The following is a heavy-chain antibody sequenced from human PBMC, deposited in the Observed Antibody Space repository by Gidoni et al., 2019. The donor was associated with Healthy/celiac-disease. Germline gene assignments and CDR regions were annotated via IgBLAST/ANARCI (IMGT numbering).Heavy chain of an antibody. CDR2: MRSKAYGGTT. J-gene: IGHJ3*02. V-gene: IGHV3-49*03. D-gene: IGHD2-21*01. Sequence: EVQLVESGGGLVQPGRSLRLSCTASGFTFGAYAMSWFRQAPGKGLEWVGFMRSKAYGGTTEYAASVKGRFTISRDDSKSSAYLQMNSLKTEDTAVYYCTQALGDGYPGAGAFDIWGQGTMVTVSS. CDR1: GFTFGAYA. CDR3: TQALGDGYPGAGAFDI.